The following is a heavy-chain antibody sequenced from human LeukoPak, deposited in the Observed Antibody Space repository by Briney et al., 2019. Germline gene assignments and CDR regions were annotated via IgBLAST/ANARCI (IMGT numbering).Heavy chain of an antibody. J-gene: IGHJ4*02. CDR1: GYTFTSYA. CDR3: ARGSSQLWPLDY. Sequence: ASVKVSCKASGYTFTSYAMQWVRQAPGQRLEWMGWINAGNGNTKYSQKFQGRVTITRDTSASTAYMELSSLRSEDTAVYYCARGSSQLWPLDYWGQGTLVTVSS. CDR2: INAGNGNT. V-gene: IGHV1-3*01. D-gene: IGHD5-18*01.